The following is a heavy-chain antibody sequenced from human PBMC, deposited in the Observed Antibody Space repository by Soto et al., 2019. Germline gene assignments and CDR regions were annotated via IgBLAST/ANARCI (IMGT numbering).Heavy chain of an antibody. V-gene: IGHV4-59*01. CDR2: IYYSGST. CDR3: ARDILPNDYGDTGFDY. CDR1: GGSISSYY. J-gene: IGHJ4*02. D-gene: IGHD4-17*01. Sequence: SETLSLTCTVSGGSISSYYWSWIRQPPGKGLEWIGYIYYSGSTNYNPSLKSRVTISVDTSKNQFSLKLSSVTAADTAVYYCARDILPNDYGDTGFDYWGQGTLVTVSS.